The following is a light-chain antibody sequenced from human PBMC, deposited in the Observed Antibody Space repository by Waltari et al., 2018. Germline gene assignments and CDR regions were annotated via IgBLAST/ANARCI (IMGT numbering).Light chain of an antibody. V-gene: IGKV1-9*01. Sequence: DIQLTQSPSFLSASIGDRVTITCRASQGISSYLAWYQQKPRKAPKLLIYAASTLQSGVPSRFSGSGSGTEFTLTISSLQPEDFATYYCQELNTYPQSLTFGGVTKVEI. CDR3: QELNTYPQSLT. CDR1: QGISSY. J-gene: IGKJ4*01. CDR2: AAS.